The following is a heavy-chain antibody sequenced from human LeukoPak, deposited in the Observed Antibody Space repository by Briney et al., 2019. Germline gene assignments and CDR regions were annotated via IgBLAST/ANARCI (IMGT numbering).Heavy chain of an antibody. J-gene: IGHJ4*02. CDR3: ARGPMVRGVIIGGSWLCDY. CDR1: GGSFSGYY. CDR2: INHCGST. Sequence: SGTLSLTCAVYGGSFSGYYWSWIRQPPGKGLEWIGEINHCGSTNYNPSLKSRVTISVDTSKNQFSLKLSSVTAADTAVYYCARGPMVRGVIIGGSWLCDYWGQGTLVTVSS. V-gene: IGHV4-34*01. D-gene: IGHD3-10*01.